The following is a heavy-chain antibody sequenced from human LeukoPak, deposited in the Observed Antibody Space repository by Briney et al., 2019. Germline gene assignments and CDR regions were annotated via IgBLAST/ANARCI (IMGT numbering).Heavy chain of an antibody. CDR1: GFTFSSYG. D-gene: IGHD1-14*01. CDR3: AKDSRYYYVDY. CDR2: IRYDGSKE. J-gene: IGHJ4*02. Sequence: GGSLRLSCAASGFTFSSYGTHWVRQAPGKGLEWVAFIRYDGSKEYYADSVKGRFTISRDNSKNTLYLQMNSLKTEDTAVYYCAKDSRYYYVDYWGQGTLVTVSS. V-gene: IGHV3-30*02.